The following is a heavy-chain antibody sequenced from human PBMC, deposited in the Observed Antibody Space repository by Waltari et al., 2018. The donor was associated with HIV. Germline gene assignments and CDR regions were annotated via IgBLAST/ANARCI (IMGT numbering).Heavy chain of an antibody. CDR3: TGGGSAFDV. CDR2: FDPEDGET. V-gene: IGHV1-24*01. J-gene: IGHJ3*01. CDR1: GYTLSELA. Sequence: VQLVQSGAEVKKPGASVKVSCKVSGYTLSELALHWVRQSPGKGLEWMGGFDPEDGETVHAQKFQGRVTRTEDPTTGSSYMALTGLRFDDTAVYYCTGGGSAFDVWGQGTMVTVSS. D-gene: IGHD3-16*01.